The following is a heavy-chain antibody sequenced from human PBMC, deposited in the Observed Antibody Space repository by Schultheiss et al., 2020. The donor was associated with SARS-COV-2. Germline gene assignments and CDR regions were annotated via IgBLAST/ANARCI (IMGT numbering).Heavy chain of an antibody. CDR3: ARVQATRSPYYYYGMDV. J-gene: IGHJ6*02. Sequence: SQTLSLTCAVYGGSFSGYYWSWIRQHPGKGLEWIGYIYYSGSTNYNPSLKSRVTISVDTSKNQFSLKLSSVTAADTAVYYCARVQATRSPYYYYGMDVWGQGTTVTVSS. D-gene: IGHD2-15*01. CDR1: GGSFSGYY. CDR2: IYYSGST. V-gene: IGHV4-59*01.